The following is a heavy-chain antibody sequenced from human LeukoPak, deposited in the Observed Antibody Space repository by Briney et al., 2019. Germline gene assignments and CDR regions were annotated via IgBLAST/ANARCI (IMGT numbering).Heavy chain of an antibody. V-gene: IGHV1-18*01. CDR1: GHTFTSYG. D-gene: IGHD1-1*01. CDR2: ISAYNGNT. Sequence: ASVKVSCKASGHTFTSYGISWVRQAPGQGLEWMGWISAYNGNTDYAQKLQGRVTMTTDTSTSTAYMELRSLRSDDTAVYYCARLAWAYERPDAFNIWGQGTMVTVSS. CDR3: ARLAWAYERPDAFNI. J-gene: IGHJ3*02.